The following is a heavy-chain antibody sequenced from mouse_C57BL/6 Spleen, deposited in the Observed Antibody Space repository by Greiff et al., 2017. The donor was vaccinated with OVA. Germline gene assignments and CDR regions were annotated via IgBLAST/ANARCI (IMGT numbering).Heavy chain of an antibody. J-gene: IGHJ3*01. D-gene: IGHD2-4*01. V-gene: IGHV14-4*01. CDR2: IDPENGDT. Sequence: VQLQQSGAELVRPGASVKLSCTASGFNIKDDYMHWVKQRPEQGLEWIGWIDPENGDTEYASKFQGKATITADTSSNTAYLQLSSLTSEDTAVYYGTTYDYDGGAWFAYWGQGTLVTVSA. CDR1: GFNIKDDY. CDR3: TTYDYDGGAWFAY.